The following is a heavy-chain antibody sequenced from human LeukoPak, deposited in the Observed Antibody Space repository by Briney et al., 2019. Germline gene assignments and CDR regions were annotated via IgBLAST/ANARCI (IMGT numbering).Heavy chain of an antibody. J-gene: IGHJ6*02. CDR3: AREGSSLYYYYGMDV. CDR2: IYYSGST. D-gene: IGHD6-6*01. CDR1: SYX. Sequence: SYXWXWIRQPPGKGLEWIGYIYYSGSTNYNPSLKSRVTISVDTSNTQFSLKLSSVTAADTAVYYCAREGSSLYYYYGMDVWGQGTTVTVSS. V-gene: IGHV4-59*01.